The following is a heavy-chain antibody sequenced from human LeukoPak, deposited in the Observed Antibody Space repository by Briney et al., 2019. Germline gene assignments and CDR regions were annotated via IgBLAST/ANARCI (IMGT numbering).Heavy chain of an antibody. CDR3: ARDRVAIAAMPGGDAFDI. CDR1: GGSISSYY. CDR2: IYTSGST. J-gene: IGHJ3*02. D-gene: IGHD2-2*01. Sequence: PSETLSLTCTVSGGSISSYYWSWIRQPAGKGLEWIGRIYTSGSTNYNPSLKSRVTMSVDTSKNQFSLKLSSVTAADTAVHYCARDRVAIAAMPGGDAFDIWGQGTMVTVSS. V-gene: IGHV4-4*07.